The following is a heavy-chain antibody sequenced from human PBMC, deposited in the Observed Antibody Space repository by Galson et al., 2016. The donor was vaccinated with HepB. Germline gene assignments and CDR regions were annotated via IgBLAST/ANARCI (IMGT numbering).Heavy chain of an antibody. Sequence: SLRLSCAASGFNFSSYSMNWVRQAPGKGLEWVSSINSRSNYIYYADSVRGRFTISRDNAKNSLFLQMNSLRADDMAVYYCARVRFREFLFDYWGQGTLVTVSA. CDR1: GFNFSSYS. J-gene: IGHJ4*02. D-gene: IGHD3-10*01. CDR2: INSRSNYI. CDR3: ARVRFREFLFDY. V-gene: IGHV3-21*01.